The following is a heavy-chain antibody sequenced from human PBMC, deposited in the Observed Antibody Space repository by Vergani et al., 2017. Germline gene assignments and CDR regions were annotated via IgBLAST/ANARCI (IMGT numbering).Heavy chain of an antibody. CDR3: ASLVVVTAPYFQH. CDR1: NDSVSNTFYY. J-gene: IGHJ1*01. D-gene: IGHD2-21*02. Sequence: QVQLQESGPGLVKPSETLSLTCTVSNDSVSNTFYYWGWIRQTPGKGLEWIGEIYHSGSTNYNPSLKSRVTISVDKSKNQFSLKLSSVTAADTAVYYCASLVVVTAPYFQHWGQGTLVTVSS. V-gene: IGHV4-39*07. CDR2: IYHSGST.